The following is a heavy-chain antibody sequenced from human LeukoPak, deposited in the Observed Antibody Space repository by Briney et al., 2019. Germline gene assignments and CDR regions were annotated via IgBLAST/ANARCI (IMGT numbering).Heavy chain of an antibody. CDR1: GFTVSGNY. D-gene: IGHD2-2*01. CDR3: ARDVPPYSTSTWGLDV. J-gene: IGHJ6*02. Sequence: GGSLRLSCAASGFTVSGNYISWVRQAPGRGLEWVSLISGDGTTYYADPVKGRFTISRDNSKNTVYLQMNSQRAEDTAVYNCARDVPPYSTSTWGLDVGGQGTTVTVSS. CDR2: ISGDGTT. V-gene: IGHV3-66*01.